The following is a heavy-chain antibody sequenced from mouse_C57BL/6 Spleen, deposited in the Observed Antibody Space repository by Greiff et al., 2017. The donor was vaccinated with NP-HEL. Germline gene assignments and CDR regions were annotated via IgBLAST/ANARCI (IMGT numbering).Heavy chain of an antibody. CDR1: GFSLSTFGMG. J-gene: IGHJ2*01. CDR2: IWWDDDK. V-gene: IGHV8-8*01. Sequence: VKLVESGPGILQPSQTLSLTCSFSGFSLSTFGMGVGWIRQPSGKGLEWLAHIWWDDDKYDNPALKSRLTISKDTSKNQVFLKIAKVDTADTATYYCAQIEAEYYGRSYYFDYWGQGTTLTVSS. D-gene: IGHD1-1*01. CDR3: AQIEAEYYGRSYYFDY.